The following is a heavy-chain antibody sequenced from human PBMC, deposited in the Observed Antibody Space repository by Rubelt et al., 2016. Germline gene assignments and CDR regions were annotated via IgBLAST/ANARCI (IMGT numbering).Heavy chain of an antibody. D-gene: IGHD3-22*01. V-gene: IGHV1-69*04. Sequence: QVQLVQSGAEVKKPGSSVKVSCKASGGTFSSYAISWVRQAPGQGLEWMGRIIPILGIANYAQKFQGRVTITADKSTGTGYMELRSLRSDDTAVYYCARDNYYDSSGYDTGPFDYWGQGTLVTVSS. CDR1: GGTFSSYA. J-gene: IGHJ4*02. CDR2: IIPILGIA. CDR3: ARDNYYDSSGYDTGPFDY.